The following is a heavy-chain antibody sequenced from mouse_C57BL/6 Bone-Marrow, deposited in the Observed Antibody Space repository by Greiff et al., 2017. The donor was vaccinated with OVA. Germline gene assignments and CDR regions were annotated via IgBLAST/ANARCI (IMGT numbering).Heavy chain of an antibody. Sequence: VQLQQSGPELVKPGASVKISCKASGYAFSSSWMNWVKQRPGKGLEWIGRIYPGDGDTNYNGKFKGKATLTVDKSSSTAYMQLSSLTSEDSAVYYCARDSSSHWYFDVWGTGTTVTVSS. V-gene: IGHV1-82*01. CDR3: ARDSSSHWYFDV. D-gene: IGHD1-1*01. CDR1: GYAFSSSW. CDR2: IYPGDGDT. J-gene: IGHJ1*03.